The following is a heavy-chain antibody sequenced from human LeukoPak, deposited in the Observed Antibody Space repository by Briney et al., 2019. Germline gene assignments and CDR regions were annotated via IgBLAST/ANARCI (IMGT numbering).Heavy chain of an antibody. J-gene: IGHJ6*02. V-gene: IGHV3-23*01. CDR1: GFTFSSYA. CDR2: ISGSGST. CDR3: AKLESGEYYYGMDV. D-gene: IGHD1-1*01. Sequence: GGSLRLSCAASGFTFSSYAMSWVRQAPGKGLEWVSGISGSGSTYYADSVKGGFTISRDNSKNTRYRQMNSLRAEDTAVYYCAKLESGEYYYGMDVWGQGTTVTVSS.